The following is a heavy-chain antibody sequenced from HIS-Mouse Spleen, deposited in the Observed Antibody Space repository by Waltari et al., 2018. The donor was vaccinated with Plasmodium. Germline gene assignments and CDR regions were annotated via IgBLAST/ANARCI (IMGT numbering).Heavy chain of an antibody. CDR1: GGSFSGYY. V-gene: IGHV4-34*01. CDR2: MNHSGST. Sequence: QVQLPQWGAGLLTPSETLSLTCAVYGGSFSGYYWTWLRQPPGKGLEWNGEMNHSGSTNYNPSLKRRVTISVDTSKNQFSLKLSSVTAADTAVYYCASSGSGSYYYWGQGTLVTVSS. J-gene: IGHJ4*02. D-gene: IGHD3-10*01. CDR3: ASSGSGSYYY.